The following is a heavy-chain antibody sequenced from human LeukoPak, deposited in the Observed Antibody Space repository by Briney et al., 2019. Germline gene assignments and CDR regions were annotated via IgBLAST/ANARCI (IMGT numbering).Heavy chain of an antibody. CDR2: IIPIFGTA. V-gene: IGHV1-69*13. CDR3: ARDRIAANGYFDY. Sequence: GASVKVSCKASGGTFSTYAISWVRQAPGQGLVWMGGIIPIFGTADYAQKFQGRVTITADESTSTAYMELSSLRSEDTAVYHCARDRIAANGYFDYWGQGTLVTVPS. D-gene: IGHD6-13*01. J-gene: IGHJ4*02. CDR1: GGTFSTYA.